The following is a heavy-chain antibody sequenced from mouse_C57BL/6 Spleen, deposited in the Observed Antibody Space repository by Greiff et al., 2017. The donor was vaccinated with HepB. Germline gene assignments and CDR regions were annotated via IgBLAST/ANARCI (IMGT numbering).Heavy chain of an antibody. V-gene: IGHV1-15*01. CDR3: TRDKRAMDY. Sequence: QVQLQQSGAELERPGASVTLSCKASGYTFTDYEMHWVKQTPVHGLEWIGAIDPETGGTAYNQKFKGKAILTADKSSSTAYMELRSLTSEDSAVYYCTRDKRAMDYWGQGTSVTVSS. CDR2: IDPETGGT. CDR1: GYTFTDYE. J-gene: IGHJ4*01.